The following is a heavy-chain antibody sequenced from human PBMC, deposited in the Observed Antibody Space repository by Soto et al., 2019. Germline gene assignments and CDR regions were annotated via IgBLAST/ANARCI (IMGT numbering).Heavy chain of an antibody. CDR3: TTANTYYCSGGSCYYYGMDV. CDR2: IKSKIDGGTT. Sequence: GGSLRLSCAASGFTFSNAWMNWVRQAPGKGLEWVGRIKSKIDGGTTDYAAPVKGRFTISREDSKNTLYLQMNSLKTEDTAVYYCTTANTYYCSGGSCYYYGMDVWGQGTTVTVSS. J-gene: IGHJ6*02. CDR1: GFTFSNAW. V-gene: IGHV3-15*07. D-gene: IGHD2-15*01.